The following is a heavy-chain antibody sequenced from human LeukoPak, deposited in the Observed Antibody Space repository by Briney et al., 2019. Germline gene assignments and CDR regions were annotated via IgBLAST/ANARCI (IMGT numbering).Heavy chain of an antibody. CDR2: TSSSSSYI. Sequence: GRSLTPSCGASGLTLSSYSMNWVRPPPRKRLEWVSSTSSSSSYIYYADSVKGRCNISRDSANNSLYLQMNSLRAEDTAVYYCATHQYYYDSSGKLDYWGQGTLVTVPS. CDR1: GLTLSSYS. D-gene: IGHD3-22*01. CDR3: ATHQYYYDSSGKLDY. J-gene: IGHJ4*02. V-gene: IGHV3-21*01.